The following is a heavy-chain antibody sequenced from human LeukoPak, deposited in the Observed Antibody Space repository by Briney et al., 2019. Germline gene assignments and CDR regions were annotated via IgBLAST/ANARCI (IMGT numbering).Heavy chain of an antibody. CDR2: IYYSGST. D-gene: IGHD5-12*01. V-gene: IGHV4-39*01. CDR1: GGSISSSSYY. J-gene: IGHJ1*01. CDR3: ARHVTVATIGWLGS. Sequence: SETLSLTCTVSGGSISSSSYYWGWIRQPPGKGLEWIESIYYSGSTYYNPSLKSRVTISVDTSKNQLTLDLSSVTAADTAIYYCARHVTVATIGWLGSWGQGTLVTVSS.